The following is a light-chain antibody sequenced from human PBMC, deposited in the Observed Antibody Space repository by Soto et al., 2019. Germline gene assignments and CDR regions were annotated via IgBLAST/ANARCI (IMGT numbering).Light chain of an antibody. CDR1: QGIGDT. CDR2: DTF. J-gene: IGKJ4*01. Sequence: EVVMTQSPATLSVSPGEGVTLSCRANQGIGDTLAWYQHKPGQTPRLLSYDTFTRATGVPARFSGSRSGPEVTLYSTSAPSEDCGMYYCQPYNGRPLTFGGGTKVESK. V-gene: IGKV3-15*01. CDR3: QPYNGRPLT.